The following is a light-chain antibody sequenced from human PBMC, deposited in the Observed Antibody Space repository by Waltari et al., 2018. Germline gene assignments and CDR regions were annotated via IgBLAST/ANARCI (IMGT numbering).Light chain of an antibody. J-gene: IGLJ2*01. CDR3: CSYAGSSTV. CDR1: SSDVGNYNL. Sequence: QSALTQPASVSGSPGQSISIPCTGTSSDVGNYNLVSWYQQRPGKAPKLMIYEGTKRPSGVSNRFSGSKSGNTASLTISGLQAEDEADYYCCSYAGSSTVFGGGTKLTVL. CDR2: EGT. V-gene: IGLV2-23*01.